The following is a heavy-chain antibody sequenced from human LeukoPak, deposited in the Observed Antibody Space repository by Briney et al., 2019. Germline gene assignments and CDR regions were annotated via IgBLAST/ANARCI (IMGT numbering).Heavy chain of an antibody. CDR3: ASQGAEGPYGDYDGTDY. J-gene: IGHJ4*02. Sequence: GGSLRLSCAASGFTFSSYAMSWVRQAPGKGLEWVSAISGSGGSTYYADSVKGRFTISRDNSKNTLYLQMNSLRAEDTAVYYCASQGAEGPYGDYDGTDYWGQGTLVTVSS. D-gene: IGHD4-17*01. CDR2: ISGSGGST. V-gene: IGHV3-23*01. CDR1: GFTFSSYA.